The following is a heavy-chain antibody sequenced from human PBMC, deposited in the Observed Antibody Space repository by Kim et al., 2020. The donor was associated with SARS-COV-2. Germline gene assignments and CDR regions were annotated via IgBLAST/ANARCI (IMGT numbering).Heavy chain of an antibody. CDR1: GGSFSGYY. CDR2: INHSGST. D-gene: IGHD5-18*01. V-gene: IGHV4-34*01. CDR3: ARGRPWIQLWLPRNYYYYG. J-gene: IGHJ6*01. Sequence: SETLSLTCAVYGGSFSGYYWSWIRQPPGKGLEWIGEINHSGSTNYNPSLKSRVTISVDTSKNQFSLKLSSVTAADTAVYYCARGRPWIQLWLPRNYYYYG.